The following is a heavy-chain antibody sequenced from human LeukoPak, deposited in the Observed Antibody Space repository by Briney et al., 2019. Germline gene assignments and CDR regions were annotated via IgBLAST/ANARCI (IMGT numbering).Heavy chain of an antibody. CDR3: AKSQVPAAIPRGYSGYELDY. Sequence: GSLRLSCAASGFPFSSYAMSWVRQAPGKGLEWVSAISGSGGSTYYADSVKGRFTISRDNSKNTLYLQMNSLRAEDTAVYYCAKSQVPAAIPRGYSGYELDYWGQGTLVTVSS. CDR2: ISGSGGST. D-gene: IGHD5-12*01. V-gene: IGHV3-23*01. J-gene: IGHJ4*02. CDR1: GFPFSSYA.